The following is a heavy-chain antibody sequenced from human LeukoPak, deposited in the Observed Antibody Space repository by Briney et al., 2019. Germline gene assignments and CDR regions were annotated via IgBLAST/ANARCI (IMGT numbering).Heavy chain of an antibody. CDR1: GGSISSISYY. J-gene: IGHJ4*02. Sequence: SETLSLTCTVSGGSISSISYYWGWIRQPPVKGLEWIGSIYYSGSTYYNPSLKSRVTISVDTSKNQFSLKLSSVTAADTAVYYCASRLVVEGSPIDYWGQGTLVTVSS. D-gene: IGHD2-8*02. CDR2: IYYSGST. V-gene: IGHV4-39*07. CDR3: ASRLVVEGSPIDY.